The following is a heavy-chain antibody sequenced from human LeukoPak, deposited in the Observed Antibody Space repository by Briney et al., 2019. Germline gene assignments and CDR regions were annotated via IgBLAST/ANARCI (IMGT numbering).Heavy chain of an antibody. CDR3: AGDSPIVVPAAFDY. CDR1: GYTFTSYG. J-gene: IGHJ4*02. Sequence: ASVKVSCKASGYTFTSYGISWVRQAPGQGLEWMGWISAYNGNTNYAQNLQGRVTMTTDTSTSTAYMELRSLRSDDTAVYYCAGDSPIVVPAAFDYWGQGTLVTVSS. V-gene: IGHV1-18*01. D-gene: IGHD2-2*01. CDR2: ISAYNGNT.